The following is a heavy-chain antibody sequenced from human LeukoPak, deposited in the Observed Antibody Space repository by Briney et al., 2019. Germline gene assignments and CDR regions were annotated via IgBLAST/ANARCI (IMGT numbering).Heavy chain of an antibody. CDR3: AREGRWESGSGSYYRLPQAPYNWFDP. D-gene: IGHD3-10*01. V-gene: IGHV1-3*01. CDR2: INAGNGNT. Sequence: GASVKVSCKASGYTFTSYAMHWVRPAPGQRLEWMGWINAGNGNTKYSQKFQGRVTITRDTSASTAYMELSSLRSEDTAVYYCAREGRWESGSGSYYRLPQAPYNWFDPWGQGTLVTVSS. J-gene: IGHJ5*02. CDR1: GYTFTSYA.